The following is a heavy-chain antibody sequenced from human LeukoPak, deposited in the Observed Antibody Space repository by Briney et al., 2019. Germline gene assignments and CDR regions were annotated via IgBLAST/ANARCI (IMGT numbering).Heavy chain of an antibody. CDR2: ISSNGRIT. CDR3: ARVSGWYWFDN. Sequence: GGPLRLSCAASGFTFGTYAMHWVRQAPGKGLEYVSAISSNGRITYYADSVKGRFTISRDNSKNIPYLQMGSLRTEDTAVYYCARVSGWYWFDNWGQGTLVTVSS. CDR1: GFTFGTYA. J-gene: IGHJ4*02. V-gene: IGHV3-64*02. D-gene: IGHD6-19*01.